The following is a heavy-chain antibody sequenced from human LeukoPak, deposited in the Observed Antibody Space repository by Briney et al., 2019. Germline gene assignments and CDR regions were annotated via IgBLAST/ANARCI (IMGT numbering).Heavy chain of an antibody. CDR1: GDSISSYY. J-gene: IGHJ4*02. V-gene: IGHV4-59*01. CDR3: ATGYSSTWYYFDY. CDR2: IYHSGST. D-gene: IGHD6-13*01. Sequence: SETSSLTCTVSGDSISSYYWSWIRQPPGKGLEWIGYIYHSGSTNYNPSLKSRVTISADTSKDQFSLKLAPVTAADTAVYYCATGYSSTWYYFDYWGQGTLVTVSS.